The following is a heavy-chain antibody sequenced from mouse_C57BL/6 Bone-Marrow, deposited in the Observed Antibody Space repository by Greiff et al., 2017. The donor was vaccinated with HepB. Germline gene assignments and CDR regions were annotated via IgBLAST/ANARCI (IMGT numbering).Heavy chain of an antibody. CDR1: GYTFTSYW. V-gene: IGHV1-55*01. J-gene: IGHJ1*03. CDR3: ASSSGPYCGSSLWYFDV. CDR2: IYPGSGST. Sequence: QVQLQQPGAELVKPGASVKMSCKASGYTFTSYWITWVKQRPGQGLEWIGDIYPGSGSTNYNEKFKSKATLTVDTSSSTAYMQLSSLTSEDSAVYYCASSSGPYCGSSLWYFDVGGTGTTVTVSS. D-gene: IGHD1-1*01.